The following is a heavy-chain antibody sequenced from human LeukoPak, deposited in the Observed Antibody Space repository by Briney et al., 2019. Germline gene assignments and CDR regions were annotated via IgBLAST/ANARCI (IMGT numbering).Heavy chain of an antibody. CDR1: GFTSSHYA. Sequence: GGSLRLSCAASGFTSSHYAMSWVRQAPGKGLEWVSGISGSGDSTYYADSVKGRFTISRDNSKNTLFLQMNSLRAEDTAVYFCAKSSQKLVRLAAEYSQHWGQGTLVTVSS. CDR2: ISGSGDST. CDR3: AKSSQKLVRLAAEYSQH. J-gene: IGHJ1*01. V-gene: IGHV3-23*01. D-gene: IGHD6-13*01.